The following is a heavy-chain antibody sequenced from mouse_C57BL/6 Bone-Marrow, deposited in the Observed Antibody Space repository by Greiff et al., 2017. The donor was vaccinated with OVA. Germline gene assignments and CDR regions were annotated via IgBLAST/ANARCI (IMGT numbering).Heavy chain of an antibody. CDR1: GFSLTSYG. CDR2: IWSGGST. Sequence: VQVVESGPGLVQPSQSLSITCTVSGFSLTSYGVHWVRQSPGKGLEWLGVIWSGGSTDYNAALISRLSISKDNSKSQVFFKMNSLQADDTAIYYCTRTEGSIDVPYAMDYWGQGTSVTVSS. J-gene: IGHJ4*01. CDR3: TRTEGSIDVPYAMDY. D-gene: IGHD1-1*01. V-gene: IGHV2-2*01.